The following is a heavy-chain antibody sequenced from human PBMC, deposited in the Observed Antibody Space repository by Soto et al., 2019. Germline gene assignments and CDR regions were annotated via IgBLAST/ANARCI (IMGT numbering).Heavy chain of an antibody. V-gene: IGHV1-69*01. CDR3: ARVAFSVPATVDTGAAAGKDYYYYYGMDV. Sequence: QVQLVQSGAEVKKPGSSVKVSCKASGGTFSSYAISWVRQAPGQGLEWMGGIIPIFGTANYAQKFQGRVTITADESTSTAYMELSSLRSEDTAVYYCARVAFSVPATVDTGAAAGKDYYYYYGMDVWGQGTTVTVSS. D-gene: IGHD6-13*01. CDR2: IIPIFGTA. J-gene: IGHJ6*02. CDR1: GGTFSSYA.